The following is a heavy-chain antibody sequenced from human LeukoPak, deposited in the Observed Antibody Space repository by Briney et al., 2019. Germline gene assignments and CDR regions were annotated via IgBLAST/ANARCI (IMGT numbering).Heavy chain of an antibody. V-gene: IGHV3-30*01. J-gene: IGHJ3*02. Sequence: PGGSLRLSCAASGFTLSSRNMHWVRQAPGKGLEWVAIIANDGSDENYADSVKGRFTISRDNSKNTLYLQMNSLRAEDTALCYCARDLSTYYTFDIWGQGTMVTVSS. D-gene: IGHD3-22*01. CDR2: IANDGSDE. CDR1: GFTLSSRN. CDR3: ARDLSTYYTFDI.